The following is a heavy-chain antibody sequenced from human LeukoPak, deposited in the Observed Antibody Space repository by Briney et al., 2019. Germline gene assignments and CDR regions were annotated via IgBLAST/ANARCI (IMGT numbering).Heavy chain of an antibody. V-gene: IGHV4-34*01. Sequence: SETLSLTCAVYGGSFSGYYWSWIRQTPWKGLEWIGEINHSGSTNYNPSLKSRVTISVDTSKNQFSLKLSSVTAADTAVYYCARGRLPYPTYYYYYMDVWGKGTTVTVSS. J-gene: IGHJ6*03. D-gene: IGHD3-16*01. CDR1: GGSFSGYY. CDR3: ARGRLPYPTYYYYYMDV. CDR2: INHSGST.